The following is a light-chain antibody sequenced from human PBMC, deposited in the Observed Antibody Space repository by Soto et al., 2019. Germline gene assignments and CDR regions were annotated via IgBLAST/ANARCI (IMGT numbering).Light chain of an antibody. CDR1: SIDIGAYDY. CDR2: EVS. CDR3: CAYTTTGTRV. J-gene: IGLJ3*02. V-gene: IGLV2-14*03. Sequence: QSVLTQPASVSGSPGQSITISCTGTSIDIGAYDYVSWYQQHPGKDPKLMIYEVSHRPSGISNRFSGSKSDTTAYLTIFALQAEDEADYYCCAYTTTGTRVFGGGTKLTVL.